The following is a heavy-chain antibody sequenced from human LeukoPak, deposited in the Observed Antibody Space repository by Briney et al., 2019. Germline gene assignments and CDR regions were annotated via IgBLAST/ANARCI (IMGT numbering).Heavy chain of an antibody. Sequence: APVKVSCKASGYTFTSYGISWVRQAPGQGLEWMGWISAYNGNTNYAQKLQGRVTMTTDTSTSTAYMELRSLRSDDTAVYYCAREDYDTLTGPYNWFDPWGQGTLVTVSS. CDR1: GYTFTSYG. CDR2: ISAYNGNT. D-gene: IGHD3-9*01. J-gene: IGHJ5*02. CDR3: AREDYDTLTGPYNWFDP. V-gene: IGHV1-18*01.